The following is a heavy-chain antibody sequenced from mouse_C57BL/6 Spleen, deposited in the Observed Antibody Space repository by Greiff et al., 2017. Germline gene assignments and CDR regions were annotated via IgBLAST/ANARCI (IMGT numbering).Heavy chain of an antibody. D-gene: IGHD2-2*01. CDR3: TREGLRREDYWYFDV. Sequence: VQLQQSGAELVRPGASVTLSCKASGYTFTDYEMHWVKQTPVHGLEWIGAIDPETGGTAYNQKFKGKAILTADKSSSTAYMELRSLTSEDSAVYYCTREGLRREDYWYFDVWGTGTTVTVSS. CDR2: IDPETGGT. J-gene: IGHJ1*03. CDR1: GYTFTDYE. V-gene: IGHV1-15*01.